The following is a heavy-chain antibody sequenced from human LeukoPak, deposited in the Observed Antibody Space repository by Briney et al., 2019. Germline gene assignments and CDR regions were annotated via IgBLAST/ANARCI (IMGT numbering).Heavy chain of an antibody. V-gene: IGHV3-30*04. CDR3: ASKSPGDGTGAFDI. D-gene: IGHD1-14*01. J-gene: IGHJ3*02. Sequence: GGSLRLSCAASGFTFSSYAMPWVRQAPGKGLEWVAVISYDGSNKYYADSVKGRFTISRDNSKNTLYLQMNSLRAEDTAVYYCASKSPGDGTGAFDIWGQGTMVTVSS. CDR1: GFTFSSYA. CDR2: ISYDGSNK.